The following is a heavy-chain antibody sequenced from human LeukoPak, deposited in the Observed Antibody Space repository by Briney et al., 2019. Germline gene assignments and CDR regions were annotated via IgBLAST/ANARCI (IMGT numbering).Heavy chain of an antibody. CDR1: GYIYTNHG. J-gene: IGHJ4*02. D-gene: IGHD6-13*01. V-gene: IGHV1-18*04. CDR3: ARDPSNTSGWSPYFDY. Sequence: ASVKVSCKASGYIYTNHGITWVRQAPGQGLEWMGWISAYNRDTKYAQNFQGRVTLITESSTNTAYMELRSLRSDDTAVYYCARDPSNTSGWSPYFDYWGQGTLVTVSA. CDR2: ISAYNRDT.